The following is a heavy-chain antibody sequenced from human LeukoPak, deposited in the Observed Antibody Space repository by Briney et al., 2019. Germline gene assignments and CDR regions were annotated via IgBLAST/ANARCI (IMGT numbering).Heavy chain of an antibody. CDR2: FDPEDGET. CDR1: GYTLTELS. D-gene: IGHD6-13*01. V-gene: IGHV1-24*01. J-gene: IGHJ4*02. CDR3: ATESGSSYYFDY. Sequence: ASVQVSCQVSGYTLTELSMHWVRQAPGKGLEWMGGFDPEDGETIYAQKFQGRVTMTEDTSTDTAYMELSSLRSEDTAVYYCATESGSSYYFDYWGQGTLVTVSS.